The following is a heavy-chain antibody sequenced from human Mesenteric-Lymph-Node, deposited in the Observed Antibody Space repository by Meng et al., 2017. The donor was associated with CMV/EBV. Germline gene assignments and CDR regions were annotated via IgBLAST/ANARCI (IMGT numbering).Heavy chain of an antibody. CDR1: GGSISSGDYY. Sequence: SETLSLTCTVSGGSISSGDYYWSWIRQPPGKGLEWIGYIYYSGSTYYNPSLKSRVTISVDTSKNQFSLKLSSVTAADTAVYYCARHESDLGYCSSTSCPTMYNWFDPWGQGTLVTVSS. D-gene: IGHD2-2*01. J-gene: IGHJ5*02. CDR3: ARHESDLGYCSSTSCPTMYNWFDP. CDR2: IYYSGST. V-gene: IGHV4-30-4*08.